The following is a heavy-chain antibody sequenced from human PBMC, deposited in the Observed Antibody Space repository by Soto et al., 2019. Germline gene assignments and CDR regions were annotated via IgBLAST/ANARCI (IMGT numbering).Heavy chain of an antibody. J-gene: IGHJ4*02. Sequence: ASVKVSCKASGYTFTSHGISWVRQAPGQGLEWMGWISAYNGNTNYAQKLQGRVTMTTDTSTSTAYMELRSLRSDDTAVYYCALTLEWLTPADYWGQGTLVTVSS. V-gene: IGHV1-18*01. D-gene: IGHD3-3*01. CDR2: ISAYNGNT. CDR3: ALTLEWLTPADY. CDR1: GYTFTSHG.